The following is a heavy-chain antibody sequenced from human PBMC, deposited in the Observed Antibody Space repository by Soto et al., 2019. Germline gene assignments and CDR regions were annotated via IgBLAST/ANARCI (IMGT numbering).Heavy chain of an antibody. CDR3: AASEGNFDY. D-gene: IGHD2-21*01. V-gene: IGHV3-11*06. J-gene: IGHJ4*02. CDR1: GFTFSDYY. Sequence: GGSLSLSCAASGFTFSDYYMSWIRQAPGKGLEWVSYISSSISYTNYADSVKGRFTISGDNAKNSLYLQMNSLRAEDTAVYYCAASEGNFDYWGQGTLVTVSS. CDR2: ISSSISYT.